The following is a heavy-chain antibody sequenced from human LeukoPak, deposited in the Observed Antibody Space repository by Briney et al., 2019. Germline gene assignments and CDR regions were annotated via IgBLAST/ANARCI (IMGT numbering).Heavy chain of an antibody. V-gene: IGHV1-18*01. CDR1: GHSFTSYG. J-gene: IGHJ4*02. D-gene: IGHD6-13*01. CDR2: ISGYNGNT. CDR3: ARGGPDTSSWPDF. Sequence: ASVKVSCKASGHSFTSYGISWARQAPGQGLEWMGWISGYNGNTNYAQKLQGRVTMTTDTSTTTAYKELRGLRSDDTAVYYCARGGPDTSSWPDFWGQGTLVTVSS.